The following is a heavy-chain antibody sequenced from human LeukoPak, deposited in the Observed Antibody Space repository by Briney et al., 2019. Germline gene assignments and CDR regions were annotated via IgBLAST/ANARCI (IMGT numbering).Heavy chain of an antibody. CDR3: ARDLHYAFDI. V-gene: IGHV3-48*01. CDR2: VGAIGSSTI. CDR1: GFTSSSYS. J-gene: IGHJ3*02. Sequence: TGGSLRLSCAASGFTSSSYSMNWVRQAPGKGLEWVSYVGAIGSSTISYADSVMGRFTISRDNAKNSVFLQMNSLRAEDTAVYYCARDLHYAFDIWGQGTMVTVSS.